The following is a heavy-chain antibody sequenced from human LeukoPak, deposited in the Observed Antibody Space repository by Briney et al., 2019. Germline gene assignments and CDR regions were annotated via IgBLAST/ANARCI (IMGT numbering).Heavy chain of an antibody. CDR1: GGSISSSSYY. Sequence: SETLSLTCTVSGGSISSSSYYWGWIRQPPGKGLEWIGSIYYSGSTYYNPSLKGRVTISVDTSKNQFSLKLSSVTAADTAVYYCARSSWYSFDPWGQGTLVTVSS. CDR3: ARSSWYSFDP. V-gene: IGHV4-39*01. J-gene: IGHJ5*02. CDR2: IYYSGST. D-gene: IGHD6-13*01.